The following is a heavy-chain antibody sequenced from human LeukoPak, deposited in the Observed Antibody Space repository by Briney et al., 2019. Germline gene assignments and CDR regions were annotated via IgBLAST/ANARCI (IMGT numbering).Heavy chain of an antibody. D-gene: IGHD3-3*01. CDR2: INPNGGGT. Sequence: ASVKVSCKASGGTFSSYAISWVRQAPGQGLEWMGWINPNGGGTNYAQKFQGRVTMTRDTSISIAYMELSWLRSDDTAVYYCARNGVADNWFDPWGQGTLVTVSS. V-gene: IGHV1-2*02. J-gene: IGHJ5*02. CDR3: ARNGVADNWFDP. CDR1: GGTFSSYA.